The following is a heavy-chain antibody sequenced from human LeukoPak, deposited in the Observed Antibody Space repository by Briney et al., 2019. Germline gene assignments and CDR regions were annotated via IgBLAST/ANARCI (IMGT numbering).Heavy chain of an antibody. D-gene: IGHD3-16*02. J-gene: IGHJ4*02. Sequence: GGSLRLSCAASGFSFNTYAMSWVRQAPGKGLEWVSAISNTGGSTYYADSVKGRFTISRDNSKNTLYLQMNSLRAEDTAVYYCARDDYVWGSYHHFDYWGQGTLVTVSS. CDR1: GFSFNTYA. CDR3: ARDDYVWGSYHHFDY. CDR2: ISNTGGST. V-gene: IGHV3-23*01.